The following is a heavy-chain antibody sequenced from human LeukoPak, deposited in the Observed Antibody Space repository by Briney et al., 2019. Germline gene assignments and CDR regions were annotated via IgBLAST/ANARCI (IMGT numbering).Heavy chain of an antibody. Sequence: PGGSLRLSCAASGFAVSSSYMTWVRQAPGKGLEWVSYISSGSRTIYYTDSVKGRFTISRDNAKNSLYLQMNSLRDEDTAVYYCARAWSGSIDYWGQGTLVTVSS. V-gene: IGHV3-48*02. J-gene: IGHJ4*02. CDR1: GFAVSSSY. D-gene: IGHD1-14*01. CDR3: ARAWSGSIDY. CDR2: ISSGSRTI.